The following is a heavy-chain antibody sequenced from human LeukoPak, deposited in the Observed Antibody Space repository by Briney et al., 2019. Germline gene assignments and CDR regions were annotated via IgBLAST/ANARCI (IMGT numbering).Heavy chain of an antibody. D-gene: IGHD3-3*01. V-gene: IGHV1-2*02. CDR3: ARDINDFWSGYYSPVFDY. Sequence: ASVTVSYKASGYTFTGYYMHWVRQAPGQGLEWMGWINPNSGGTNYAQKFQGRVTMTRDTSISTAYMELSRLRSDDTAVYYCARDINDFWSGYYSPVFDYWGQGTLVTVSS. J-gene: IGHJ4*02. CDR2: INPNSGGT. CDR1: GYTFTGYY.